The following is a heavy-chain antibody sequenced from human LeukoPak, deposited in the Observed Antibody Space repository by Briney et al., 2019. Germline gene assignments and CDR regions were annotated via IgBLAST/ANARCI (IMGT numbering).Heavy chain of an antibody. D-gene: IGHD5-24*01. Sequence: GESLQISCKGSEYNFTSYWIGWVRQLPGKGLEWMGIIYPGDSDTRYSPSFQGQVTISADKSISTAYLQWSSLRASDTAMHYCARGVEMATLNAFDIWGQGTMVTVSS. CDR1: EYNFTSYW. V-gene: IGHV5-51*01. J-gene: IGHJ3*02. CDR2: IYPGDSDT. CDR3: ARGVEMATLNAFDI.